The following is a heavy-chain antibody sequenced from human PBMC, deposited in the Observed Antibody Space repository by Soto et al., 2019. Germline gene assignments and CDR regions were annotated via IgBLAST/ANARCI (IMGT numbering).Heavy chain of an antibody. V-gene: IGHV1-69*12. J-gene: IGHJ6*02. CDR2: IMPIFRTP. Sequence: QDQLEQSGAEVKKPGSSVKVSCKASGGTFSNSAISWVRQAPGQGLEWMGGIMPIFRTPDYAQRFQGRVTITADESTSTDYMELSGLRPDDTAVYYCARDKDRQHLGGNYYYILDVWGQGTTVTVSS. CDR3: ARDKDRQHLGGNYYYILDV. CDR1: GGTFSNSA.